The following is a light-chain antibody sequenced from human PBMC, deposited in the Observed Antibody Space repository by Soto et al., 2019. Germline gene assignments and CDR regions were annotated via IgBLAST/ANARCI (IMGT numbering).Light chain of an antibody. CDR3: QQRDIWPPLT. V-gene: IGKV3-11*01. Sequence: VLTQSPATLSLSPGETATLFCRASQRVGLYLGWFQQKPGQAPRVLIYDATNRAGGVPDRFSGSGSGTDFTLTISNREAEDSAAYYCQQRDIWPPLTFGGGTKLEIK. CDR1: QRVGLY. CDR2: DAT. J-gene: IGKJ4*01.